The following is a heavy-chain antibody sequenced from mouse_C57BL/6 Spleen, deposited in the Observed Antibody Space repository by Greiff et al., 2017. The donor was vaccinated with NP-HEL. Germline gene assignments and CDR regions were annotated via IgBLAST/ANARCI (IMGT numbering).Heavy chain of an antibody. D-gene: IGHD1-2*01. Sequence: EVQLVESGPGLVKPSQSLSLTCTVTGYSITSGYGWNWIRQFPGNKLEWMGYISYSGSTNYNPSLKSRISITRDTSKNQFFLQLNSVTTEDTAKYYCARTARIKYWGKGTTLTVSS. J-gene: IGHJ2*01. CDR2: ISYSGST. CDR3: ARTARIKY. V-gene: IGHV3-2*02. CDR1: GYSITSGYG.